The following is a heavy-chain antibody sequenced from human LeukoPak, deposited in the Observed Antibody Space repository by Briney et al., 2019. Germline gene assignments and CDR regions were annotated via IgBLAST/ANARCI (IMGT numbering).Heavy chain of an antibody. CDR2: TSSSDAGT. J-gene: IGHJ4*02. Sequence: QPGGSLRLSCAASGFTFSSYSMNWVRQAPGKGLEWVSATSSSDAGTYYADSVRGRFTISRDNSKNTLYLQMNSLRAEDTAVYYCAKDRILSYYASGSVLPLDFWGQGTLVTVSS. V-gene: IGHV3-23*01. CDR1: GFTFSSYS. D-gene: IGHD3-10*01. CDR3: AKDRILSYYASGSVLPLDF.